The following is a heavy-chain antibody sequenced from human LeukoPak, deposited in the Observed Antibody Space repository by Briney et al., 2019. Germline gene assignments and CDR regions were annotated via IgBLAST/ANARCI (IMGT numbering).Heavy chain of an antibody. D-gene: IGHD5-12*01. CDR1: GFTFSTYG. J-gene: IGHJ4*02. Sequence: PRGSLRLSCAASGFTFSTYGMNWVRQAPGKGLEWVSYISGSSSAIYYTDSVKGRFTISRDNAEKSVYLQTNGLRAEDTAVYYCATYSGYDRIFDHWGQGTLVTVSS. CDR3: ATYSGYDRIFDH. V-gene: IGHV3-48*01. CDR2: ISGSSSAI.